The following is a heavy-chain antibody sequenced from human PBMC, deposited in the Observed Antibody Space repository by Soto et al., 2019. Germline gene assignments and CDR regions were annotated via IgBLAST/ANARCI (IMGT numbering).Heavy chain of an antibody. CDR1: GGSISSGGYS. V-gene: IGHV4-30-2*01. CDR2: IYQSGST. CDR3: ATQSYSNYGAYYYYDMDV. Sequence: PSETLSLTCAVSGGSISSGGYSWSWIRQPPGKGLEWIGYIYQSGSTYYNPSLKSRVTISVDRSRNQFSLKLSSVTAADTAVYFCATQSYSNYGAYYYYDMDVWGQGTTVTVSS. J-gene: IGHJ6*02. D-gene: IGHD4-4*01.